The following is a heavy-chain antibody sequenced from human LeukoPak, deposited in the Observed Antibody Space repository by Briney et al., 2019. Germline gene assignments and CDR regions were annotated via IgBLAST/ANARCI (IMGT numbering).Heavy chain of an antibody. CDR3: ARGHIAAALFDY. CDR2: IYTSGST. D-gene: IGHD6-13*01. CDR1: GGSISSGSYY. V-gene: IGHV4-61*02. Sequence: SQTLSLTCTVSGGSISSGSYYWSWIRQPAGKGLEWIGRIYTSGSTNYNPSLKSRVTISVDTSKNQISLKLSSVTAADTAVYYCARGHIAAALFDYWGQGTLVTVSS. J-gene: IGHJ4*02.